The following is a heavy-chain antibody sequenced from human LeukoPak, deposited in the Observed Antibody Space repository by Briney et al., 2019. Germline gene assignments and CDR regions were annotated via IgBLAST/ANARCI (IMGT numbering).Heavy chain of an antibody. J-gene: IGHJ5*02. D-gene: IGHD3-10*01. Sequence: ASVKVSCKASGYTFTGYYMHWVRQAPGQGLEWMGWINPNSGGTNYAQKFQGRVTMTRDTSISTAYMELSRLRSDDTAVYFCARSGYYGSGVGRFDPWGQGTLVTVSS. CDR3: ARSGYYGSGVGRFDP. CDR1: GYTFTGYY. CDR2: INPNSGGT. V-gene: IGHV1-2*02.